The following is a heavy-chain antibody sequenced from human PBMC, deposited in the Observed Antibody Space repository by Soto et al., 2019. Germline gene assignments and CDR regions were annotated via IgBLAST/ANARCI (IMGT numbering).Heavy chain of an antibody. D-gene: IGHD3-10*01. CDR2: INHSGST. Sequence: ELLSLTCAVYGGCLSGYYWSWIRQPPGKGLEWIGEINHSGSTNYNPSLKSRVTISVDTSKNQFSLKLSSVTAADTAVYYCARGRYYGSGSPLFYWGQGTLVTVSS. V-gene: IGHV4-34*01. J-gene: IGHJ4*02. CDR3: ARGRYYGSGSPLFY. CDR1: GGCLSGYY.